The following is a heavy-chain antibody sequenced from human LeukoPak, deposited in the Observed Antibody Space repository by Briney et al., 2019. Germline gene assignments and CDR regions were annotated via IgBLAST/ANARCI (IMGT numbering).Heavy chain of an antibody. CDR1: GDSISSYY. CDR2: ISYSGSS. D-gene: IGHD7-27*01. J-gene: IGHJ3*02. V-gene: IGHV4-59*08. CDR3: ARNWGSYAFDI. Sequence: SETLSLTCTVSGDSISSYYWSWLRQPPGKGLEWIAYISYSGSSNYNPSLKSRATISVDRSENQFSLRLSSVTAADTAVYYCARNWGSYAFDIWGQGAMVSVSS.